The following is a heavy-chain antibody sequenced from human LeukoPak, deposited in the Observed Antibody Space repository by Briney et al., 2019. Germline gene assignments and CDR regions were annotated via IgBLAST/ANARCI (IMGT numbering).Heavy chain of an antibody. CDR3: AKGGYYGSGSALGY. V-gene: IGHV3-7*03. Sequence: GGSLRLSCAASGFTFSSYWMSWVRQAPGKGLEWVANIKQDGSEKYYVDSVKGRFTISRDNSKNALYLQMNSLRAEDTAVYYCAKGGYYGSGSALGYWGQGTLVTVSS. CDR2: IKQDGSEK. J-gene: IGHJ4*02. CDR1: GFTFSSYW. D-gene: IGHD3-10*01.